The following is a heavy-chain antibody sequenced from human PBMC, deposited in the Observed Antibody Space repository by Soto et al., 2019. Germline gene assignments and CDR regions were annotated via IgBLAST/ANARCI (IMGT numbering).Heavy chain of an antibody. CDR1: GGSIRSSSYY. J-gene: IGHJ5*01. Sequence: SENLPLTCTVSGGSIRSSSYYWGWIRQPTGKGLEWIGSIYYSGSTYYNPSLKRRVTISVDTSKNQFSLKLSSVTAADPALYYCVLITFRYKPSWFDSWYQGLLVTV. CDR3: VLITFRYKPSWFDS. D-gene: IGHD3-16*01. V-gene: IGHV4-39*01. CDR2: IYYSGST.